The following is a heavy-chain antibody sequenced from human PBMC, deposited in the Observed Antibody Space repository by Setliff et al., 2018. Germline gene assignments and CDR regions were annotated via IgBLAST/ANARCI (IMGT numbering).Heavy chain of an antibody. Sequence: PSETLSLTCNVSGGSVSSGYYYWGWIRQPPGKGLEWIGSINYSGRNHYNPSLKSRVTIFADTSKNQFSLLLNSVTAADTAVYYCARQKYWSGYYGEGYYYYMDVWGKGTTVTVSS. V-gene: IGHV4-39*01. CDR2: INYSGRN. CDR3: ARQKYWSGYYGEGYYYYMDV. J-gene: IGHJ6*03. CDR1: GGSVSSGYYY. D-gene: IGHD3-3*01.